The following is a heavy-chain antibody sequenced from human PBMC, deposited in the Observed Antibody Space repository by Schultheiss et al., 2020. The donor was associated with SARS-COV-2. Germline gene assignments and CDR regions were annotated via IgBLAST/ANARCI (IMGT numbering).Heavy chain of an antibody. CDR3: TRDRLGAKSDY. Sequence: GESLKISCTASGFTFGDYAMSWVRQAPGKGLEWVGFIRSKAYGGTTEYAASVKGRFTISRDDSKSIAYLQMNSLKTEDTAVYYCTRDRLGAKSDYWGQGTLVTVSS. CDR1: GFTFGDYA. V-gene: IGHV3-49*04. D-gene: IGHD1-26*01. J-gene: IGHJ4*02. CDR2: IRSKAYGGTT.